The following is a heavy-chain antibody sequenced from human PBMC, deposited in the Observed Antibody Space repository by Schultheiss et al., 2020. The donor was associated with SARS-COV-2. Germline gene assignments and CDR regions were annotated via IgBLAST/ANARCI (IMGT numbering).Heavy chain of an antibody. V-gene: IGHV4-39*07. CDR3: ARNLRSSWYGVVWFDP. Sequence: SETLSLTCTVSGGSVSSGRYFWAWLRQPPGNGLEWIGSLYYSGSTNYNPSLKSRVTISVDTSKNHFSLRLTSVTAADMAVYYCARNLRSSWYGVVWFDPWGQGTLVTVSS. CDR1: GGSVSSGRYF. D-gene: IGHD6-13*01. CDR2: LYYSGST. J-gene: IGHJ5*02.